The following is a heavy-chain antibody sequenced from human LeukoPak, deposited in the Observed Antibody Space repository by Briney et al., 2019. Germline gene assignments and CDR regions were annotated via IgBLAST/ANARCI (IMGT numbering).Heavy chain of an antibody. J-gene: IGHJ4*02. Sequence: ASVKVSCKASGGTFSSYAISWVRQAPGQGLEWMGWIIPLFGTANYAQKFQGRVTITADESTSTAYMELSSLRSEDTAVYYCARGRKYASGYRVTELGSGYSDYWGQGTLVTVSS. CDR1: GGTFSSYA. CDR3: ARGRKYASGYRVTELGSGYSDY. V-gene: IGHV1-69*01. CDR2: IIPLFGTA. D-gene: IGHD3-9*01.